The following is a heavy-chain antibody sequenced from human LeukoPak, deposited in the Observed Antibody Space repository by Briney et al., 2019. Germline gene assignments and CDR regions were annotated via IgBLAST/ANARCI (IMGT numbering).Heavy chain of an antibody. CDR1: GFTFNNYA. V-gene: IGHV3-23*01. CDR2: ISGGGETT. CDR3: ARDYADCVGYFFFDY. D-gene: IGHD4-17*01. J-gene: IGHJ4*02. Sequence: GGSLRLSCAASGFTFNNYAMNWVRQAPGKGLEWVSSISGGGETTYYADSAKGRFTISRDNSQNTLYLQMNSLRAEDTAVYYCARDYADCVGYFFFDYWGQGTLVTVSS.